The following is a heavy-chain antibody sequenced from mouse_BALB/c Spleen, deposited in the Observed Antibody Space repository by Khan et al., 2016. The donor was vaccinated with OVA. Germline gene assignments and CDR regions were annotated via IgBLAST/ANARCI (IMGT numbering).Heavy chain of an antibody. J-gene: IGHJ3*01. CDR2: INPSNDYT. CDR1: GYTFTSYT. CDR3: ARSGAYYSSRAWLAF. Sequence: QVQLQQSGAELTRPGASVKMSCKASGYTFTSYTMHWLKQRPGQGLEWIGYINPSNDYTNYNQKFQDKATLTADKSSTTAYMQLNSLTSEDSAVYYWARSGAYYSSRAWLAFWGQGTLVTVSA. V-gene: IGHV1-4*01. D-gene: IGHD1-1*01.